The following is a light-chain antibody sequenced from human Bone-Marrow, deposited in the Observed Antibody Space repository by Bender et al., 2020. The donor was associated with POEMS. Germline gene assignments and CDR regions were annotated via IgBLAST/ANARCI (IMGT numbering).Light chain of an antibody. CDR3: QSHDSGTPWV. J-gene: IGLJ3*02. Sequence: NFMLTQPHSVSESPGRTITISCTRSSGSVGSNFVQWYQQRPGSAPTTVIYEDHQRPSGVPDRFSGSIDSSSNSASLTISGLTTEDEATYYCQSHDSGTPWVFGGGTRLTVL. CDR1: SGSVGSNF. CDR2: EDH. V-gene: IGLV6-57*04.